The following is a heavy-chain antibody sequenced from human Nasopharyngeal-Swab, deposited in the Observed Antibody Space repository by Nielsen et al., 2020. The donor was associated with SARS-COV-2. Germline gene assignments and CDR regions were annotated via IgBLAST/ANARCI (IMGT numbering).Heavy chain of an antibody. CDR3: ASLLRTDFDY. Sequence: SETLSLTCAVYGGSFSGYYWSWIRQPPGKGLEWIGEINHSGSTNYNPSLKSRVTISVDTSKNQFSLKLSSVTAADTAVYYCASLLRTDFDYWGQGTLVTVSS. J-gene: IGHJ4*02. D-gene: IGHD5/OR15-5a*01. CDR2: INHSGST. CDR1: GGSFSGYY. V-gene: IGHV4-34*01.